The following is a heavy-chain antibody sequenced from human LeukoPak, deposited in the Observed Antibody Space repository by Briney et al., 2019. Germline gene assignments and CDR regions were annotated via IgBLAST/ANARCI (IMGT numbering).Heavy chain of an antibody. V-gene: IGHV4-39*01. CDR2: IYYSGST. D-gene: IGHD1-7*01. CDR1: GGSISSSSYY. Sequence: PSETLSLTCTVSGGSISSSSYYWGWIRQPPGKGLEWIGSIYYSGSTYYNPSLKSRVTISVDTSKNQFSLKLSSVTAADTAVYYCASFARLYNWNSSVYWGQGTLVTVSS. CDR3: ASFARLYNWNSSVY. J-gene: IGHJ4*02.